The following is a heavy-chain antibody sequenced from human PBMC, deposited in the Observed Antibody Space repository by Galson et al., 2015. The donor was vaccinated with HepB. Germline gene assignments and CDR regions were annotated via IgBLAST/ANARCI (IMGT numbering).Heavy chain of an antibody. CDR2: ISYDGSAT. CDR3: VREAKLGYWYFDL. D-gene: IGHD3-16*01. Sequence: SLRLSCAASGFTFSRYGMQWVRQAPGKGLEWLAVISYDGSATVYADPMRGQFSISRDNSKNTVFLQMNSLRTEDTAVYYCVREAKLGYWYFDLWGRGTLVTVSS. V-gene: IGHV3-30*03. CDR1: GFTFSRYG. J-gene: IGHJ2*01.